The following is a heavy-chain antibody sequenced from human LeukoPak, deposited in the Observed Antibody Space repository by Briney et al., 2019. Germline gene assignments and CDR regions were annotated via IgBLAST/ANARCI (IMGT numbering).Heavy chain of an antibody. Sequence: ASVKVSCKASGYTFTGYYMHWVRQAPGQGLEWMGCINPNSGDTKYSQKFQGRVTMTRDTSISTAYMELSRLRSDDTAVYYCATQRGSYLWGTDFDYWGQGTLVTVSS. J-gene: IGHJ4*02. CDR2: INPNSGDT. CDR1: GYTFTGYY. CDR3: ATQRGSYLWGTDFDY. V-gene: IGHV1-2*02. D-gene: IGHD3-16*01.